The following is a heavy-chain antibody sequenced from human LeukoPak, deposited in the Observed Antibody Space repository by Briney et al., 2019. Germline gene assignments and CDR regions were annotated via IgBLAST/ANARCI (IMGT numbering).Heavy chain of an antibody. CDR2: IIPIFGTA. D-gene: IGHD1-7*01. J-gene: IGHJ5*02. CDR3: AMESITGTTVWFDP. CDR1: GGTFSNYS. V-gene: IGHV1-69*06. Sequence: SVTVSCKDSGGTFSNYSISWVRQAPGHGLEWTGGIIPIFGTANYAQKFQGRVTITADKSTSTAYMELSSLRSEDTAVYYCAMESITGTTVWFDPWGQGTLVTVSS.